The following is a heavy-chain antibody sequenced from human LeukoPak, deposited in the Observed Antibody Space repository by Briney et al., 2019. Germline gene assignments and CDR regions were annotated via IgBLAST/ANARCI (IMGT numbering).Heavy chain of an antibody. V-gene: IGHV3-7*01. CDR3: ARVGPPYYFDY. CDR1: GYSISSGYY. J-gene: IGHJ4*02. Sequence: PSETLSLTCTVSGYSISSGYYWGWIRQPPGKGLEWVANIKQDGSEKYYVDSVKGRFTISRDNAKNSLYLQMNSLRAEDTAVYYCARVGPPYYFDYWGQGTLVTVSS. CDR2: IKQDGSEK.